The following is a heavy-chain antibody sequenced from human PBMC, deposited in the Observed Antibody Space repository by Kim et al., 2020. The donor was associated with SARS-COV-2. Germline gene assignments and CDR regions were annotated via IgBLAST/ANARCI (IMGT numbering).Heavy chain of an antibody. D-gene: IGHD3-9*01. CDR1: GGSISSYY. Sequence: SETLSLTCTVSGGSISSYYWSWIRQPPGKGLEWIGYIYYSGSTNYNPSLKSRVTISVDTSKNQFSLKLSSVTAADTAVYYCARHLGSRDFDWLLYDNPSGAFDIWGQGTMVTVSS. V-gene: IGHV4-59*08. J-gene: IGHJ3*02. CDR3: ARHLGSRDFDWLLYDNPSGAFDI. CDR2: IYYSGST.